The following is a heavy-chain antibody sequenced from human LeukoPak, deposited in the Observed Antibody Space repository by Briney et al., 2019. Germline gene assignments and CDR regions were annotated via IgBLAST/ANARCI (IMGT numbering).Heavy chain of an antibody. CDR1: GFTFSDYY. Sequence: PGGSLRPSSAASGFTFSDYYMSWIRQAPGKGLEWVSYISSSGSTIYYADSVKGRFTISRDNAKNSLYLQMNSLRAEDTAVYYCARGASRYYDSSDYDYFDYWGQGTLVTVSS. J-gene: IGHJ4*02. CDR2: ISSSGSTI. D-gene: IGHD3-22*01. CDR3: ARGASRYYDSSDYDYFDY. V-gene: IGHV3-11*01.